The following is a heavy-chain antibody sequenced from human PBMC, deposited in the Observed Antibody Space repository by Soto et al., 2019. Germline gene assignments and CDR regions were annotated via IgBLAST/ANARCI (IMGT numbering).Heavy chain of an antibody. CDR2: INPDGSVK. J-gene: IGHJ4*02. V-gene: IGHV3-7*01. CDR3: AKGSYSGIYSDFDY. CDR1: GFTFSSHW. D-gene: IGHD1-26*01. Sequence: GGSLRLSCGASGFTFSSHWMTWVRQAPGKGLEWVASINPDGSVKHYVDSVKGRFTISRDNSKNTLYLQMNSLRAEDTAVYYCAKGSYSGIYSDFDYWGQGTLVTVSS.